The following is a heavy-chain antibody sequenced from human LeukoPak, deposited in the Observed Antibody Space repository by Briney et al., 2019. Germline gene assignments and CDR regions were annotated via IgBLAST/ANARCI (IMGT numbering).Heavy chain of an antibody. V-gene: IGHV3-23*01. J-gene: IGHJ4*02. Sequence: GGSLRLSCTASGFTFSSYGMSWVRQAPGKGLEWVSAISGSGGTTYYADSVKGRFTISRDNSKNTLYLQMNSLRAEDTAVYYCAHGGTMVTLDYWGQGTLVTVSS. D-gene: IGHD5-18*01. CDR1: GFTFSSYG. CDR2: ISGSGGTT. CDR3: AHGGTMVTLDY.